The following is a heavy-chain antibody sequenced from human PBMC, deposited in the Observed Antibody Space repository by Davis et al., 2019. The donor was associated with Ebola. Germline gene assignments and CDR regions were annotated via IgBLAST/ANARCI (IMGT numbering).Heavy chain of an antibody. CDR2: IYYSGST. V-gene: IGHV4-39*07. CDR1: GGSISSSSYY. CDR3: ARWNGVSHFDY. J-gene: IGHJ4*02. Sequence: GSLRLSCTVSGGSISSSSYYWGWIRQPPGKGLEWIGSIYYSGSTNYNPSLKSRVTISVDTSKNQFSLKLSSVTAADTAVYYCARWNGVSHFDYWGQGTLVTVSS. D-gene: IGHD2-8*01.